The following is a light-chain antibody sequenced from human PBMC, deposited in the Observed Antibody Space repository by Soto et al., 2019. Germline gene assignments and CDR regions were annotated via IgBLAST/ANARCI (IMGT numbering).Light chain of an antibody. V-gene: IGKV1-9*01. CDR2: VAS. J-gene: IGKJ4*01. CDR3: QQLSRYPLT. Sequence: DIHMTQSPSSLSASAGYRFTITCRASQNIARYLYWFQQKPGKAPNLLIYVASNLQSGVPSRFSGSGSETEFSLTIRALQPEDFETYYCQQLSRYPLTFGGGTKVDIK. CDR1: QNIARY.